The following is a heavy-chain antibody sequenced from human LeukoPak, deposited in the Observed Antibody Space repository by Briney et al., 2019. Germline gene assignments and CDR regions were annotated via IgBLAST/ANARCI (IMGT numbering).Heavy chain of an antibody. D-gene: IGHD2-2*01. CDR1: GFTFSSYA. V-gene: IGHV3-23*01. CDR2: ISDSGGST. CDR3: AKDRRGCSGTSCYYRFDY. Sequence: PGGSLRLSCAASGFTFSSYAMSWVRQAPGKGLEWVSAISDSGGSTYYADSVKGWFTISRDNSKNTVYLQMNSLRAEDTAVYYCAKDRRGCSGTSCYYRFDYWGQGTLVTVSS. J-gene: IGHJ4*02.